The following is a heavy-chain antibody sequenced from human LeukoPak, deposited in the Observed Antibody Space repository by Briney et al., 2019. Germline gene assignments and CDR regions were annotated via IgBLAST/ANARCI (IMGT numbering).Heavy chain of an antibody. J-gene: IGHJ4*02. CDR2: IYYSGST. Sequence: PSETLSLTCTVSGGSISSGDYYWSWIRQPPGKGLEWIGYIYYSGSTYYNPSLKSRVTISVDTSKNQFSLKLSSVTAADTAVYYCARYADYYDSSGLWTTFDYWGQGTLVTVSS. D-gene: IGHD3-22*01. CDR3: ARYADYYDSSGLWTTFDY. CDR1: GGSISSGDYY. V-gene: IGHV4-30-4*01.